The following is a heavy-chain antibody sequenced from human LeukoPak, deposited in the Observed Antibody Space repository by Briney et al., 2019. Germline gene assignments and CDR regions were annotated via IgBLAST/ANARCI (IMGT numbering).Heavy chain of an antibody. V-gene: IGHV1-2*02. CDR3: ARAPSGKQWLSSYYYYYYMDV. Sequence: GASVKVSCKASGYTFPGYYMHWVRQAPGQGLEWMGWINPNSDGTNYAQKFQGRVTMTRDTSISTAYMELSRLRSDDTAVYYCARAPSGKQWLSSYYYYYYMDVWGKGTTVTISS. D-gene: IGHD6-19*01. CDR1: GYTFPGYY. CDR2: INPNSDGT. J-gene: IGHJ6*03.